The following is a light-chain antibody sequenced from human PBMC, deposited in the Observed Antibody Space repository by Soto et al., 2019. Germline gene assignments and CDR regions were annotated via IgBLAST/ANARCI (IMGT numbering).Light chain of an antibody. V-gene: IGKV3-15*01. J-gene: IGKJ2*01. CDR3: QQGHNLPLS. CDR2: SAS. CDR1: QSISTE. Sequence: EIVMTQSPATLSVSPGERATLSCRASQSISTELAWYQQKPGQPPRLLIYSASTRATGLPARFTGSGSGSECTLTISGLQSEDFAVYYCQQGHNLPLSFGQGTRLEI.